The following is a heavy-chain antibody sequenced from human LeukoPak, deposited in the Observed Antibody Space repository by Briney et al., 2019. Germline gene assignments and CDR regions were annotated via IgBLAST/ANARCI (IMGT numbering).Heavy chain of an antibody. J-gene: IGHJ4*02. Sequence: SETLSLTCAVPGGSISSSNWWSWVRQPPGKGLEWIGEIYHSGSTNYNPSLKSRVTISVDKSKNQFSLKLSSVTAADTAVYYCARVVDGSYGHFDYWGQGTLVTVSS. D-gene: IGHD5-18*01. CDR2: IYHSGST. CDR3: ARVVDGSYGHFDY. CDR1: GGSISSSNW. V-gene: IGHV4-4*02.